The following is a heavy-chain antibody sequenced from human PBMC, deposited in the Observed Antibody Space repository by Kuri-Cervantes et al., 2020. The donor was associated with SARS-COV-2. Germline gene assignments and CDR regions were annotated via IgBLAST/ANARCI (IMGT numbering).Heavy chain of an antibody. J-gene: IGHJ6*02. CDR2: AYYRSKWYN. CDR3: ARDRSIFGVVTPRMDYYYGMDV. D-gene: IGHD3-3*01. Sequence: LSCAISGDSVSSNSAAWNWIRQSPSRGLEWLGRAYYRSKWYNDYAVSVKSRITINPDTSKNQFSLQLNSVTPEDTAVYYCARDRSIFGVVTPRMDYYYGMDVWGQGTTVTVSS. CDR1: GDSVSSNSAA. V-gene: IGHV6-1*01.